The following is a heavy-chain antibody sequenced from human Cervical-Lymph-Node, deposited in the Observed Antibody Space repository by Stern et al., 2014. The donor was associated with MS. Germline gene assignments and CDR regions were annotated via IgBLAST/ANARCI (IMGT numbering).Heavy chain of an antibody. V-gene: IGHV1-69*06. CDR3: ANRDMGYTYGRHDY. J-gene: IGHJ4*02. CDR2: IVPLFGTP. D-gene: IGHD5-12*01. CDR1: GGTFNNHA. Sequence: VQLEESGAEVKKPGSSVKVSCKASGGTFNNHAISWVRQARGQGLEWMGGIVPLFGTPDYARKFQGRVTITADKSTSTVHMVLSSMNREDTGIYYCANRDMGYTYGRHDYWGQGTLVTVS.